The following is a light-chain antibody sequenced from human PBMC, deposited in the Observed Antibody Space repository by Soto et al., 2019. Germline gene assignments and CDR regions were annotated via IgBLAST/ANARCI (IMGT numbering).Light chain of an antibody. CDR3: SSYAASNNFYFV. J-gene: IGLJ3*02. CDR2: EVT. Sequence: QSALTQPPSASGSPGQSVPISCTGTSSDVGGYNYVSWYQQYPGRAPKLMIYEVTKRPSGVPDRCSGSKSGNTASLTVSGLQAEDEADYYCSSYAASNNFYFVFGGGTKLTVL. V-gene: IGLV2-8*01. CDR1: SSDVGGYNY.